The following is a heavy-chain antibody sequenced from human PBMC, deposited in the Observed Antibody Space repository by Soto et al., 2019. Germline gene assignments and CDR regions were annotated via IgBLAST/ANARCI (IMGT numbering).Heavy chain of an antibody. CDR2: ISSSGTTI. D-gene: IGHD6-13*01. J-gene: IGHJ6*04. CDR1: GFTFSDHY. V-gene: IGHV3-11*01. Sequence: GGSLRLSCTASGFTFSDHYMSWVRQAPGKGLEWVSYISSSGTTIYYTDSVKGRFAISRDKAKKSLYLQMSSLRDEDTAVYYCARGPAIVAAREGVLDVWGKGATVTVSS. CDR3: ARGPAIVAAREGVLDV.